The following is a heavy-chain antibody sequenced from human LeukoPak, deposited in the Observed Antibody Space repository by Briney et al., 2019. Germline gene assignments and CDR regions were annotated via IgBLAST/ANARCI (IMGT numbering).Heavy chain of an antibody. Sequence: GGSLRLSCAASGFTFSSYWMSWVRQAPGKGLEWVAVISYDGSNKYYADSVKGRFTISRDNSKNTLYLQMNSLRAEDTAVYSWSLSRFDYWGQGTLVTVSS. V-gene: IGHV3-30-3*01. J-gene: IGHJ4*02. CDR1: GFTFSSYW. CDR3: SLSRFDY. D-gene: IGHD3-16*02. CDR2: ISYDGSNK.